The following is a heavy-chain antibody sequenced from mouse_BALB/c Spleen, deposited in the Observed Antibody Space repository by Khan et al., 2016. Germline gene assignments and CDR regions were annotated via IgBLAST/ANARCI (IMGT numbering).Heavy chain of an antibody. CDR2: ISCYNGAT. D-gene: IGHD2-9*01. V-gene: IGHV1S34*01. Sequence: IVKTGASVKISCKASGYSFTTYYMHWVKQSHGKSLEWIGYISCYNGATRYNQKFKDKATFTVDTSSSTAYMQFNSLTSEDSAVYYCARPYFGYDEGYYFDYWGQGTTLTVSS. J-gene: IGHJ2*01. CDR1: GYSFTTYY. CDR3: ARPYFGYDEGYYFDY.